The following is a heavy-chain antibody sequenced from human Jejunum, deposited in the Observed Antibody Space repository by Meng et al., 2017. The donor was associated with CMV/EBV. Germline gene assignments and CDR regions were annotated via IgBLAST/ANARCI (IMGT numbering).Heavy chain of an antibody. CDR1: GFTFSRSW. D-gene: IGHD3-10*01. V-gene: IGHV3-7*01. CDR2: INADGSDE. J-gene: IGHJ4*02. Sequence: CAASGFTFSRSWMSWVRQAPGKGLEWVANINADGSDEYYVDSMKGRFTISRDNAKTSLYLQLSSLRPEDTAVYYCARDPLRGALDYWGQGTLVTVSS. CDR3: ARDPLRGALDY.